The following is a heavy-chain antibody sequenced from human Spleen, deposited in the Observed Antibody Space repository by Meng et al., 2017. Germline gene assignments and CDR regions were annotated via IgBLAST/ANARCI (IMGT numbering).Heavy chain of an antibody. V-gene: IGHV4-61*01. CDR2: IYYSGST. Sequence: GPGLGRPCETLSLTWTVSGGSVSSGSYYWSWIRQPPGKGLEWIAYIYYSGSTKYNPSLKSRVTISVDTSKNQFSLKLTSVTAADTAVYYCARSHQDYYDSSGEIDSWGQGSLVTVSS. D-gene: IGHD3-22*01. J-gene: IGHJ4*02. CDR3: ARSHQDYYDSSGEIDS. CDR1: GGSVSSGSYY.